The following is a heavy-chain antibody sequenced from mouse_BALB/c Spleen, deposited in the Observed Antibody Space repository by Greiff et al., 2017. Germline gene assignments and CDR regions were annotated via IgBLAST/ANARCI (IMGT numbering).Heavy chain of an antibody. D-gene: IGHD2-4*01. V-gene: IGHV5-6*01. J-gene: IGHJ3*01. CDR3: ARTYDYDVAWFAY. Sequence: DVHLVESGGDLVKPGGSLKLSCAASGFTFSSYGMSWVRQTPDKRLEWVATISSGGSYTYYPDSVKGRFTISRDNAKNTLYLQMSSLKSEDTAMYYCARTYDYDVAWFAYWGQGTLVTVSA. CDR1: GFTFSSYG. CDR2: ISSGGSYT.